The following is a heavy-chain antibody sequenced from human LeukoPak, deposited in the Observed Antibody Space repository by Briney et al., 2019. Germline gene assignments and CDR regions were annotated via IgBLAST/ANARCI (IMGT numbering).Heavy chain of an antibody. D-gene: IGHD1-26*01. Sequence: SETLSLTCTVSGGSISSGDYYWSWIRQHPGKGLEWIGYIYYSESTHYSPSLKSRITISVDTSKNQFSLKLSSVTAADTALYYCARVDSGSYPIDYWGQGTLVTVSS. CDR3: ARVDSGSYPIDY. J-gene: IGHJ4*02. CDR2: IYYSEST. CDR1: GGSISSGDYY. V-gene: IGHV4-31*03.